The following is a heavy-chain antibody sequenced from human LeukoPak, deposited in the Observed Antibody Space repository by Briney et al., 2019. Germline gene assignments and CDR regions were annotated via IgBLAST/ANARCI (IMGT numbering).Heavy chain of an antibody. V-gene: IGHV1-46*01. J-gene: IGHJ4*02. CDR3: ARDREWGPEDYYDG. CDR1: GYTFTSYY. CDR2: INPGGGST. D-gene: IGHD3-22*01. Sequence: GASVNGSCKASGYTFTSYYIHWVRQAPGQGLEWMGIINPGGGSTSYAQKFQGRVTMTRDTSTSTVYMELSSLRSEDTAVYYCARDREWGPEDYYDGWGQGTLVTVSS.